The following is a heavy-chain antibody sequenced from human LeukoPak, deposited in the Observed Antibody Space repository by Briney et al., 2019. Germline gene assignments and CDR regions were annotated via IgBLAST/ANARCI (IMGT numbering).Heavy chain of an antibody. Sequence: SVKVSCKASGYTFTGYYLHWVRQAPGQGLEWMGRIIPILGIANYAQKFQGRVTITADKSTSTAYMELSSLRSEDTAVYYCARGYSYGPSYYYYGMDVWGQGTTVTVSS. D-gene: IGHD5-18*01. CDR3: ARGYSYGPSYYYYGMDV. J-gene: IGHJ6*02. V-gene: IGHV1-69*02. CDR2: IIPILGIA. CDR1: GYTFTGYY.